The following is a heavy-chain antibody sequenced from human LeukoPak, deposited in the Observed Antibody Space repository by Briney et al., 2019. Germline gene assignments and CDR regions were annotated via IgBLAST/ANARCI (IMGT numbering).Heavy chain of an antibody. CDR3: AKAADGWTFDY. CDR2: ISSSSSYI. V-gene: IGHV3-21*01. CDR1: GFTFSSYG. J-gene: IGHJ4*02. Sequence: PGGSLRLSCAASGFTFSSYGMSWVRQAPGKGLEWVSSISSSSSYIYYADSLKGRFTISRDNAKNSLYLQMNSLRAEDTAVYYCAKAADGWTFDYWGQGTLVTVSS. D-gene: IGHD6-19*01.